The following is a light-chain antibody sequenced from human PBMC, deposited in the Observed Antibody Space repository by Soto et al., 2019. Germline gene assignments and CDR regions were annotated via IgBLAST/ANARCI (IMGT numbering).Light chain of an antibody. CDR3: QPSYSTPLT. Sequence: DIQMTQSPSSLSASVGDRVTITCRASQSISSYLNWYQQKPGKAPKLLIYAASSLQSGVPSRFSGSGSGTDFTLTISSLQHEDFATYYCQPSYSTPLTFGQGTRLEIK. J-gene: IGKJ5*01. CDR1: QSISSY. V-gene: IGKV1-39*01. CDR2: AAS.